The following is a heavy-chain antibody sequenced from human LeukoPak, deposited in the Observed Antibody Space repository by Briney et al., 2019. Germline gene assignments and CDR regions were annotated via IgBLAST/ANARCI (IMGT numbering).Heavy chain of an antibody. CDR1: GFTFSTYW. V-gene: IGHV3-74*01. Sequence: GGSLRLSCAASGFTFSTYWMHWVRQAPGKGLVWVSGINGDGSSSTYADSVKGRFTISRDNAKNTLYLQMNSLSTEDTAVYYCTRNPGMDVWGQGTTVTVSS. J-gene: IGHJ6*02. CDR2: INGDGSSS. CDR3: TRNPGMDV.